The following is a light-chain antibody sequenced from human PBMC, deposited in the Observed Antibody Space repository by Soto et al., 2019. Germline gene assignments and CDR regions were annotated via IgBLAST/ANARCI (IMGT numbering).Light chain of an antibody. CDR1: QSVSTNS. Sequence: EIVLTQSPGTLSLSPGESATLSCRASQSVSTNSFAWYQQKAGQAPRLLIYGTSSRATGIPARFSGIGSGTVFTLTISRLEPEDLAVYYCQQYGSSPYTFGQGTKLEI. CDR3: QQYGSSPYT. V-gene: IGKV3-20*01. CDR2: GTS. J-gene: IGKJ2*01.